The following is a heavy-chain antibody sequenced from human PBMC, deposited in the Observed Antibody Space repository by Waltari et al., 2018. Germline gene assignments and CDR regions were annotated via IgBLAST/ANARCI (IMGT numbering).Heavy chain of an antibody. D-gene: IGHD3-3*01. CDR1: GYFISSGYY. Sequence: QVRLQESGPGLAKPSETLSLICDVSGYFISSGYYWAWIRQPPGKGLEWIGSSYHSGGTYDTPSLKRRITRSVDTSKTQFSLKRSAVTAADTAVYYCARELATIFGDVMIPFGGYEIWGHGATVAVSS. J-gene: IGHJ3*02. CDR3: ARELATIFGDVMIPFGGYEI. V-gene: IGHV4-38-2*02. CDR2: SYHSGGT.